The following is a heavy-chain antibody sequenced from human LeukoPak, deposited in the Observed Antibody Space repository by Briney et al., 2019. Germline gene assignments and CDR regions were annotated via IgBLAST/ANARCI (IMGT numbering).Heavy chain of an antibody. CDR3: AREVLRHDY. V-gene: IGHV7-4-1*02. CDR2: IITDTGNP. D-gene: IGHD3-10*01. CDR1: GYTFSSYF. Sequence: GASVKVSCKASGYTFSSYFIHWVRQAPGQGLEWMGWIITDTGNPTYAQGFTGRFVFSVDTSVNTAYLQISSLKAEDTAVYYCAREVLRHDYWGQGTLVTVSS. J-gene: IGHJ4*02.